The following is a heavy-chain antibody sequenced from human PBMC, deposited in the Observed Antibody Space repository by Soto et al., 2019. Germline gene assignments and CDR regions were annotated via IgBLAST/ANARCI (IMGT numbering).Heavy chain of an antibody. J-gene: IGHJ6*03. D-gene: IGHD3-10*01. Sequence: EVQLVESGGGLVQPGGSLRLSCAASGFTFSSYWMHWVRQAPGKGLVWVSRINTDGSRTNYADSVKGRFTISSDNAKKTLCLQMKRLRAEDTAVYYCARTPTYYGLARDYYYYMDGWGKGTTVTVSS. V-gene: IGHV3-74*01. CDR2: INTDGSRT. CDR1: GFTFSSYW. CDR3: ARTPTYYGLARDYYYYMDG.